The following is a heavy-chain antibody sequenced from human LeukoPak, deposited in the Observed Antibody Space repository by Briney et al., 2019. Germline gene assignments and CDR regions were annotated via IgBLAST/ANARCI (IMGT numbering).Heavy chain of an antibody. Sequence: PGGSLRLSCAASGFTFSSYAMHWVRQAPGKGLEWVAVISYDGSNKYYADSVKGRFTISRDNSKNTLYLQMNSLRAEDTAVYYCAKDAGYDYYDSSGYYDYWGQGTLVTVSS. CDR1: GFTFSSYA. CDR3: AKDAGYDYYDSSGYYDY. V-gene: IGHV3-30*04. CDR2: ISYDGSNK. J-gene: IGHJ4*02. D-gene: IGHD3-22*01.